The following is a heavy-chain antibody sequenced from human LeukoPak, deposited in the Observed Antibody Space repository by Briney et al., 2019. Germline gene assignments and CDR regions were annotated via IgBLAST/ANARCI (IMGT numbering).Heavy chain of an antibody. V-gene: IGHV1-69*06. CDR3: ARVAQGGSYFDY. J-gene: IGHJ4*02. CDR1: GGTFSSYA. Sequence: ASVKVSCKASGGTFSSYAISWVRQAPGQGLEWMGGITPIFGTANYAQKFQGRVTITADKSTSTAYMELSSLRSEDTAVYYCARVAQGGSYFDYWGQGTLVTVSS. D-gene: IGHD3-16*01. CDR2: ITPIFGTA.